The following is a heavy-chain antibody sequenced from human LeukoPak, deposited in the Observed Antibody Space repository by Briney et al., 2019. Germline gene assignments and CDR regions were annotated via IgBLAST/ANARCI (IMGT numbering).Heavy chain of an antibody. CDR2: ISGSGGST. D-gene: IGHD3-3*01. J-gene: IGHJ4*02. V-gene: IGHV3-23*01. CDR1: GFTFSSYA. CDR3: AKQRDFWSGHHDY. Sequence: GGSLRLSCAASGFTFSSYALSWVRQAPGKGLQWVSSISGSGGSTYYADSVKGRFTISRDNSKNTVYLQMNSLRAEDTAIYYCAKQRDFWSGHHDYWGQGTLVTVSS.